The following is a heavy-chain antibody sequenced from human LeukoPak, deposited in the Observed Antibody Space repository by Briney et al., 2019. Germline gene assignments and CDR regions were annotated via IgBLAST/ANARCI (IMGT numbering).Heavy chain of an antibody. CDR1: GYTFTGYY. Sequence: GASVKVSCKAFGYTFTGYYMHWVRQAPGQGLEWMGRINPNTGGTNYAQKFQGRVTMTRDTSISTAYMELSRLTSDDTAVYYCASVPTYCGGDCYDYWGQGTLVTVSS. V-gene: IGHV1-2*06. D-gene: IGHD2-21*01. CDR3: ASVPTYCGGDCYDY. CDR2: INPNTGGT. J-gene: IGHJ4*02.